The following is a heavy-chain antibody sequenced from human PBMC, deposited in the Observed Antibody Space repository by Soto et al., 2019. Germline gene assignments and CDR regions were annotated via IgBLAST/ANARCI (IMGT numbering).Heavy chain of an antibody. D-gene: IGHD6-19*01. Sequence: VGSLRLSCASSGFTFSSHAMHWVRQAPGKGLEWVANIWFDGSNKNYADSVKGRFTISRDNSKNTLFLQVNSLRAEDTAIYYCARAAYTSGYYYFDHWGQGTPVTVSS. V-gene: IGHV3-33*01. CDR3: ARAAYTSGYYYFDH. CDR2: IWFDGSNK. CDR1: GFTFSSHA. J-gene: IGHJ4*02.